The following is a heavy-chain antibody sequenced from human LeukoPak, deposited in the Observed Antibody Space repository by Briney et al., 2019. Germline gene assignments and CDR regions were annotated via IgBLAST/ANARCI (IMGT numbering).Heavy chain of an antibody. V-gene: IGHV3-15*01. CDR1: GFGFTNAW. Sequence: GGSLRLSCAAPGFGFTNAWMSWVRQAPGKGLEWVGRIKSKGDGETTDYAAPVKGRFTMSRDDAKATLYLQINSLITEDTAVYYCTTDLGITMIRGVIVYWGQRTLVTVSS. D-gene: IGHD3-10*01. CDR3: TTDLGITMIRGVIVY. J-gene: IGHJ4*02. CDR2: IKSKGDGETT.